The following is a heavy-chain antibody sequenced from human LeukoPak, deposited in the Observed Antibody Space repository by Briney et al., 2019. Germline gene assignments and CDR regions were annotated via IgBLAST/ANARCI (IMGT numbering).Heavy chain of an antibody. J-gene: IGHJ6*02. Sequence: RSGGSLRLSCAASGFTFSSYWMSWVRQVPGRGLEWVANIKQDGSEKYYVDSVKGRFTISRDNAKNSLYLQMNSLRAEDTAVYYCARVLSGSYSFYYGMDVWGQGTTVTVSS. CDR3: ARVLSGSYSFYYGMDV. D-gene: IGHD1-26*01. CDR1: GFTFSSYW. CDR2: IKQDGSEK. V-gene: IGHV3-7*01.